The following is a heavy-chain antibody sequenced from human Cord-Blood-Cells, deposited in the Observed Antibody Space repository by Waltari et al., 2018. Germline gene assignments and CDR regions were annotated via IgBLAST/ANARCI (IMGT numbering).Heavy chain of an antibody. CDR3: ARFGSWFDP. J-gene: IGHJ5*02. Sequence: QLQLQESGPGLVKPSETLSLTCPVSGGSISSSSYYWGWIRQPPGKGLEWIGSIYYSGSTYYNPSLKSRVTISVDTSKNQFSLKLSSVTAADTTVYYCARFGSWFDPWGQGTLVTVSS. CDR1: GGSISSSSYY. V-gene: IGHV4-39*01. CDR2: IYYSGST. D-gene: IGHD2-15*01.